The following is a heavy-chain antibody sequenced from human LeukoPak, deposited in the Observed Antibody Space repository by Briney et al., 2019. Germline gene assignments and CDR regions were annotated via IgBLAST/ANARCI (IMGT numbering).Heavy chain of an antibody. V-gene: IGHV3-7*01. D-gene: IGHD5-18*01. J-gene: IGHJ4*02. CDR3: ARDGIQIWYTGPSDY. CDR2: IKQDGSEK. Sequence: GGPLRLSCAASGFTFSDYFMSWVRQAPGKGLEWVANIKQDGSEKYYVDSVKGRFTISRDNAKNSLYLQMNSLRAEDTAVYYCARDGIQIWYTGPSDYWGQGTLVTVSS. CDR1: GFTFSDYF.